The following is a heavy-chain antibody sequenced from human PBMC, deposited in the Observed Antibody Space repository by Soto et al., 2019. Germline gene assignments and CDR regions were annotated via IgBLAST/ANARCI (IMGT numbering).Heavy chain of an antibody. J-gene: IGHJ6*03. Sequence: XETLSLTXXXSGGSISSGXXXXXXXXQPPXKGLEWFGRFYYSGGTHYNPPLKSRVTISVDTAKNQFSLRLTSVTAADXAVYXXARHYNKFXYXXMDVWGKGTTVTVSS. V-gene: IGHV4-39*01. CDR2: FYYSGGT. CDR1: GGSISSGXXX. CDR3: ARHYNKFXYXXMDV. D-gene: IGHD1-20*01.